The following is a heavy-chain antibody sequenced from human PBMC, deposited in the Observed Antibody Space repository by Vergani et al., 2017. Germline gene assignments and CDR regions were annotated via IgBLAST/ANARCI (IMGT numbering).Heavy chain of an antibody. CDR3: ARGKISGYARRGYYFDY. CDR1: GGSFSGYY. J-gene: IGHJ4*02. V-gene: IGHV4-34*01. D-gene: IGHD5-12*01. CDR2: INHSGST. Sequence: QVQLQQWGAGLLKPSETLSLTCAVYGGSFSGYYWSWIRKPPGKGLEWIGEINHSGSTNYNPSLKSRVTISVDTSKNQFSLKLSSVTAADTAVYYCARGKISGYARRGYYFDYWGQGTLVTVSS.